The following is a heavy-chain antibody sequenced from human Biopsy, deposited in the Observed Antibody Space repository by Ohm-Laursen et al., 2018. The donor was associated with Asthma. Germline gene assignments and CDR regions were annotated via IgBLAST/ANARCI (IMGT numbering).Heavy chain of an antibody. Sequence: ASVKVSCKISGYSLTDLSMHWVRQAPGQGLEWMGGHDHEEGGTVNARRFQGRVTMTEDTSTDTAYMELSSLSSGDTAVYYCASDFPKDYVRYNFQFWGQGILVTVSP. CDR1: GYSLTDLS. J-gene: IGHJ4*02. V-gene: IGHV1-24*01. CDR2: HDHEEGGT. CDR3: ASDFPKDYVRYNFQF. D-gene: IGHD4-17*01.